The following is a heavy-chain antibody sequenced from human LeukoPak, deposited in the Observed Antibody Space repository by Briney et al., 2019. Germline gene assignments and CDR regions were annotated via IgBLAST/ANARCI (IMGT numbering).Heavy chain of an antibody. CDR1: GFTFSDYY. D-gene: IGHD3-3*01. Sequence: PGGSLRLSCAASGFTFSDYYMSWIRQAPGKGLEWVAYITNSGNTIYYADSVKGRFTISWDNAKNSLYLQMNSLRAEDTAVYYCAKPPSALRFMEYLLNWGQGTLVTVSS. CDR3: AKPPSALRFMEYLLN. V-gene: IGHV3-11*04. J-gene: IGHJ4*02. CDR2: ITNSGNTI.